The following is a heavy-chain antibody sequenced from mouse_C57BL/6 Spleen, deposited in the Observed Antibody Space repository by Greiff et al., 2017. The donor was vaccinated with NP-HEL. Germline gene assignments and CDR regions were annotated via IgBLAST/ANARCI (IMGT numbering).Heavy chain of an antibody. J-gene: IGHJ3*01. Sequence: EVKLQESGGGLVQPKGSLKLSCAASGFSFNTYAMNWVRQAPGKGVEWVARIRSKSNNYATYYADSVKDRFTISRDDSESMLYLQMNNLKTEDTAMYYCVRQELAFAYWGQGTLVTVSA. CDR2: IRSKSNNYAT. D-gene: IGHD4-1*01. V-gene: IGHV10-1*01. CDR1: GFSFNTYA. CDR3: VRQELAFAY.